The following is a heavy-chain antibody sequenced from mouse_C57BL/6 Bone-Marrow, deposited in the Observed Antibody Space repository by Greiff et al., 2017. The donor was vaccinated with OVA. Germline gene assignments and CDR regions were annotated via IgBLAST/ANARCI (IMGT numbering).Heavy chain of an antibody. V-gene: IGHV1-55*01. Sequence: QVQLQQPGAELVKPGASVKMSCKASGYTFTSYWITWVKQRPGQGLEWIGDIYPGSGSTNYNEKFKGKATLTADKSSSTAYMQLNSLTSEDSAVYFCARGRLRPLYYFDYWGQGTTLTVSS. D-gene: IGHD2-4*01. CDR1: GYTFTSYW. J-gene: IGHJ2*01. CDR3: ARGRLRPLYYFDY. CDR2: IYPGSGST.